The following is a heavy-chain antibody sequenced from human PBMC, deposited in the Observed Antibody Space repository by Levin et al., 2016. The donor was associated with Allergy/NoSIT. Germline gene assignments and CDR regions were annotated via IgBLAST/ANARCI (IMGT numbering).Heavy chain of an antibody. V-gene: IGHV3-49*02. CDR2: IRSKAHDGTT. CDR3: TRGLGVLR. D-gene: IGHD3-10*01. Sequence: WIRQPPGKGLEWVAFIRSKAHDGTTDYAASVEGRFTISRDDSKSIAYLQMNSLKTEDTAVYYCTRGLGVLRWGQGTLVTVSS. J-gene: IGHJ4*02.